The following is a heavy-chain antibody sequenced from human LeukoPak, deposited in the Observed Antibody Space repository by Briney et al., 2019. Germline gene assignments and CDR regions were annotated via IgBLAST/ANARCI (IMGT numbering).Heavy chain of an antibody. CDR3: AREDPQTTVPEGLDV. D-gene: IGHD4-17*01. CDR1: GGVIGNYY. J-gene: IGHJ6*02. CDR2: IYFSGTT. Sequence: SETLSLTCTVSGGVIGNYYWCWLRQPPGKGLECIGYIYFSGTTNINPSLKSRVTISVDMSKNQFSLKLSSVTAADTAVYYCAREDPQTTVPEGLDVWGQGTTVTVSS. V-gene: IGHV4-59*01.